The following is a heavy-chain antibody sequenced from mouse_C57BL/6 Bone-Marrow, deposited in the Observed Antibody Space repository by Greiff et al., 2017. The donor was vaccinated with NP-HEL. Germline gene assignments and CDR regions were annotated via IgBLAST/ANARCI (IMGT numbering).Heavy chain of an antibody. Sequence: QVQLQQPGAELVKPGASVKLSCKASGYTFTSYWMHWVKQRPGQGLEWIGIIHPNSGSTNYNEKFKSKATLTVDKSSSTAYMQLSSLTSEDSAVYYCARGYESPWFAYWGQGTLVTVSA. CDR2: IHPNSGST. J-gene: IGHJ3*01. CDR3: ARGYESPWFAY. CDR1: GYTFTSYW. D-gene: IGHD2-14*01. V-gene: IGHV1-64*01.